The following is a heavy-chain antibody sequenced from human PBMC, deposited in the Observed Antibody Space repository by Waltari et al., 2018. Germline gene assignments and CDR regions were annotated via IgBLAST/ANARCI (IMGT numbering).Heavy chain of an antibody. J-gene: IGHJ4*02. D-gene: IGHD6-19*01. V-gene: IGHV3-74*01. CDR3: ARLEAEQWLGDY. Sequence: EVQLVESGGGLVQPGGSLRLSCAASGFTFSNYWMHWVRQAPGKGLVWGSSNNGDGNRTDVADSVTGRFTVSRDNARNTVYLQMNSLRAEDTAVYYCARLEAEQWLGDYWGQGTLVTVSS. CDR2: NNGDGNRT. CDR1: GFTFSNYW.